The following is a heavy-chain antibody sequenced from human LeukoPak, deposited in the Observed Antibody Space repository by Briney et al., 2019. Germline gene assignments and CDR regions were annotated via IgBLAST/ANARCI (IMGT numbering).Heavy chain of an antibody. CDR3: ARTPGYCSGGSCYFAFDI. J-gene: IGHJ3*02. V-gene: IGHV3-7*01. CDR2: IKQDGSEK. Sequence: GGSLRLSCAATGFIFSNYAMNWVRQAPGKGLEWVANIKQDGSEKYYVDSVKGRFTISRDNAKNSLYLQMNSLRAEDTAVYYCARTPGYCSGGSCYFAFDIWGQGTMVTVSS. D-gene: IGHD2-15*01. CDR1: GFIFSNYA.